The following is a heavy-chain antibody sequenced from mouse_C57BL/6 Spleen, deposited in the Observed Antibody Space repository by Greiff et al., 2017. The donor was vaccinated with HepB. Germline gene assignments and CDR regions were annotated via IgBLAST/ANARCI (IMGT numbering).Heavy chain of an antibody. CDR3: ARGFITTVVADFDY. D-gene: IGHD1-1*01. CDR1: GYTFTSYT. Sequence: VQLHQSGAELARPGASVKMSCKASGYTFTSYTMHWVKQRPGQGLEWIGYINPSSGYTKYNQKFKDKATLTADKSSSTAYMQLSSLTSEASAVYYCARGFITTVVADFDYWGQGTTLTVSS. CDR2: INPSSGYT. V-gene: IGHV1-4*01. J-gene: IGHJ2*01.